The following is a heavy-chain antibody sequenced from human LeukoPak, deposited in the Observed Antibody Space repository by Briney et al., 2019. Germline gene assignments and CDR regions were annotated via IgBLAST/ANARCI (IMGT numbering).Heavy chain of an antibody. J-gene: IGHJ2*01. CDR2: IYYSGST. D-gene: IGHD2-2*01. CDR1: GGSISSSSYY. CDR3: ARHRGYCSTAGTGCYAWHFDL. V-gene: IGHV4-39*01. Sequence: SETLSLTCTASGGSISSSSYYWGWIRQPPGKGLEWIGSIYYSGSTYYNPSLKSRVSISVDTSKNQFSLKLSSVTAADTAVYYCARHRGYCSTAGTGCYAWHFDLWGRGTLVTVSS.